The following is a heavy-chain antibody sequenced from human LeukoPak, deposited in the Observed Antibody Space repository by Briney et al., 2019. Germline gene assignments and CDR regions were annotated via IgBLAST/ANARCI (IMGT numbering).Heavy chain of an antibody. J-gene: IGHJ4*02. Sequence: ASVKVSCKAPGYTFTSYDINWVRQATGQGLEWMGWMNPDSGNTGYAQKFQGRVTMTRNTSISTAYMELSSLRSEDTAVYYCARGRDSGDYFDYWGQGTLVTVSS. CDR2: MNPDSGNT. V-gene: IGHV1-8*01. D-gene: IGHD7-27*01. CDR1: GYTFTSYD. CDR3: ARGRDSGDYFDY.